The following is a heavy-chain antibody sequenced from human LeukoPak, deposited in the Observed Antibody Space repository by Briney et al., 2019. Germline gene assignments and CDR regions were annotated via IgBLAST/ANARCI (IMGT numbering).Heavy chain of an antibody. J-gene: IGHJ4*02. D-gene: IGHD5-18*01. V-gene: IGHV4-34*01. CDR1: GGSFSGYY. CDR3: ARSSFGYSYDY. Sequence: KPSETLSLTCAVYGGSFSGYYWSWIRQPPGKGLEWIEEINHSGSTNYNPSLKSRVTISVDTSKNQFSLKLSSVTAADTAVYYCARSSFGYSYDYWGQGTLVTVSS. CDR2: INHSGST.